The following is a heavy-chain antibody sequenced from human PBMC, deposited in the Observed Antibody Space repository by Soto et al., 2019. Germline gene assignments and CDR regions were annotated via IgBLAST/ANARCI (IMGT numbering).Heavy chain of an antibody. J-gene: IGHJ4*02. D-gene: IGHD1-1*01. V-gene: IGHV3-23*01. Sequence: GGSLRLSCVASGFTFGSCGMNWVRQAPGKGLEWVAGVSPHGANTYYADSVRGRFIISRDDSRNTVSLDMNSLRGDDSAVYYCATEGAKTTWNFDYWGQGTVVTVSS. CDR1: GFTFGSCG. CDR3: ATEGAKTTWNFDY. CDR2: VSPHGANT.